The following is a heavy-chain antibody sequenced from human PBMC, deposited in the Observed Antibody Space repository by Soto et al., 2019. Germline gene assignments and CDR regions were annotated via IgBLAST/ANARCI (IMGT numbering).Heavy chain of an antibody. D-gene: IGHD5-12*01. Sequence: ASVKVSCKASGYTFTGYYMHWVRQAPGQGLEWMGWINPNSGGTNYAQKFQGWVTMTRDTSISTAYMELSRLRSDDTAVYYCASSGYSGYDVYYYCMDVWGQGTTVTVSS. J-gene: IGHJ6*02. CDR2: INPNSGGT. CDR1: GYTFTGYY. CDR3: ASSGYSGYDVYYYCMDV. V-gene: IGHV1-2*04.